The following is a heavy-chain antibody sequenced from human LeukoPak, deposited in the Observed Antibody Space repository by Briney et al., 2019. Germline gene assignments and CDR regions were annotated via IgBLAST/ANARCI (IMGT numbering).Heavy chain of an antibody. CDR1: GGTFSSYA. J-gene: IGHJ4*02. V-gene: IGHV1-69*04. CDR3: ARGGLLQDYFDY. D-gene: IGHD5-24*01. Sequence: ASVKVSCKASGGTFSSYAISWVRQAPGQGLEWMGRIIPILGIANYAQKFQGRVTITADKSTSTAYMELSSLRSEDTAVYYSARGGLLQDYFDYWGQGTLVTVSS. CDR2: IIPILGIA.